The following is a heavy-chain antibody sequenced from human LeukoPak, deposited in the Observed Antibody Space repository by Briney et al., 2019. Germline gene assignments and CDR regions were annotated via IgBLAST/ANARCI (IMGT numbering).Heavy chain of an antibody. Sequence: SETLSLTCTVSGGSISSYYWSWIRQPPGEGLEWIGYIYYSGSTTYNPSLKSRVTISVETSKDQFSLKLSSVTAADTAVYYCARQAGIAAAGQGWFPPWGQGTLVTVSS. CDR3: ARQAGIAAAGQGWFPP. J-gene: IGHJ5*02. V-gene: IGHV4-59*08. CDR2: IYYSGST. CDR1: GGSISSYY. D-gene: IGHD6-13*01.